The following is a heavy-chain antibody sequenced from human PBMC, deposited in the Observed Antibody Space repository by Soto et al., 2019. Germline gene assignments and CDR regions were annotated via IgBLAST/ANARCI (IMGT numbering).Heavy chain of an antibody. J-gene: IGHJ3*02. V-gene: IGHV4-30-2*01. CDR3: ARDCSTTVGWGWCGAFDI. Sequence: PSETLSLTCAVSSGSIGSGGYAWSWIRQPPGSGLEWIEYIYHSGRTCYNPSLKSRVTITVDRSKNPSSLKLSSVPAADTAVYSCARDCSTTVGWGWCGAFDIWGQGTMVTVSS. CDR2: IYHSGRT. CDR1: SGSIGSGGYA. D-gene: IGHD4-17*01.